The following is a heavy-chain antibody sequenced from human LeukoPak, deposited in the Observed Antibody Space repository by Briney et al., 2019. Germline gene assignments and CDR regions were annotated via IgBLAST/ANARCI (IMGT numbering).Heavy chain of an antibody. CDR2: INPNSGGT. D-gene: IGHD3-3*01. Sequence: ASVKVSCKASGYTFTGYYMHWVRQAPGQGLEWKGWINPNSGGTNYAQKFQGRVTMTRDTSISTAYMELSRLRSDDTAVYYCARGEGVTIFGVVIPLGYRGQGTLVTVSS. V-gene: IGHV1-2*02. J-gene: IGHJ4*02. CDR3: ARGEGVTIFGVVIPLGY. CDR1: GYTFTGYY.